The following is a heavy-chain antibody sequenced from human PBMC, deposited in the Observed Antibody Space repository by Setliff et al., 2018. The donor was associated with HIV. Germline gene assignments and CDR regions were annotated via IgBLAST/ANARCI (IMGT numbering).Heavy chain of an antibody. V-gene: IGHV4-4*02. CDR2: IYYSGNT. D-gene: IGHD2-15*01. Sequence: LSLTCAVSGGSIGTANWWSWVRQPPGQGLEWIGEIYYSGNTNYNPSLKSRVTMSVDKPKNHLSLKLSSVTAADTALYYCAKGTPSCSFCFDNWGLGTLVTVSS. CDR3: AKGTPSCSFCFDN. J-gene: IGHJ4*02. CDR1: GGSIGTANW.